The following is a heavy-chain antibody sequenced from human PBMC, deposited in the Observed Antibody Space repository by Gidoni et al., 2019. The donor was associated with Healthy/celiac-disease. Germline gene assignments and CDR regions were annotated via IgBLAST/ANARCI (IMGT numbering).Heavy chain of an antibody. Sequence: QVQLQQWGAGLLQPSETLSLTCAVYGGSFSGYYWSWICQPPGKGLEWIGEINHSGSTNYNPSLKSRVTISVDTSKNQFSLKLSSVTAADTAVYYCARAGSWYYYYMDVWGKGTTVTVSS. V-gene: IGHV4-34*01. CDR3: ARAGSWYYYYMDV. CDR1: GGSFSGYY. J-gene: IGHJ6*03. CDR2: INHSGST. D-gene: IGHD6-13*01.